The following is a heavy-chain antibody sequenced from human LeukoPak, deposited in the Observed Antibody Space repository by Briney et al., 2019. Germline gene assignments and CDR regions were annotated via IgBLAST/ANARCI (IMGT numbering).Heavy chain of an antibody. J-gene: IGHJ5*02. D-gene: IGHD6-13*01. CDR1: GGSISSSIYY. CDR3: ARAYSSSWYFNWFDP. V-gene: IGHV4-39*07. CDR2: ISYSGST. Sequence: SETLSLTCTVSGGSISSSIYYWAWIRQPPGKGLEWIGSISYSGSTYYNPSLKSRVTISVDTSKNQFSLKLSSVTAADTAVYYCARAYSSSWYFNWFDPWGQGTLVTVSS.